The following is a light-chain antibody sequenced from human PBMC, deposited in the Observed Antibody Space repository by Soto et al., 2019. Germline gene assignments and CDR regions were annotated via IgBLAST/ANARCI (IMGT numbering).Light chain of an antibody. CDR3: CSYAGGSTMQ. Sequence: QSALTQAASMSGSPGQSITISCTGTSSDVGSYNLVSWYQHHPGKAPKVIIYEDTKRPSGVSNRFSGSKSGNTASLTISGLQAEDEADYYCCSYAGGSTMQFGGGTKLTVL. J-gene: IGLJ2*01. CDR1: SSDVGSYNL. V-gene: IGLV2-23*01. CDR2: EDT.